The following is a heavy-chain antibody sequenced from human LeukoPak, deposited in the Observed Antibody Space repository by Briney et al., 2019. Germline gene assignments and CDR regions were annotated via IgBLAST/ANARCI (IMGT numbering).Heavy chain of an antibody. CDR2: INPKSGGT. J-gene: IGHJ4*02. V-gene: IGHV1-2*02. D-gene: IGHD3-10*01. CDR1: GYTFTGYF. Sequence: GASVKVSCKASGYTFTGYFTHWVRQAPGQGLEWMGWINPKSGGTNYAPRFQGRVTMTRDTSISTAYMELRRLRADDTAIYYCASRGSGINPGYFDYWGQGTLVTVSS. CDR3: ASRGSGINPGYFDY.